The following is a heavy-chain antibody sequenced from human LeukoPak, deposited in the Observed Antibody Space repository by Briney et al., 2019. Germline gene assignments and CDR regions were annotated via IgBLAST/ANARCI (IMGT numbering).Heavy chain of an antibody. D-gene: IGHD1-26*01. Sequence: GGSLRLSCAASGFTFSSYEMNWVRQAPGKGLEWVPYISSSGSTIYYADSVKGRFTISRDNAKNSLYLQMNSLRAEGTAVYYCARDSGGSYSAHFDYWGQGTLVTVSS. CDR2: ISSSGSTI. CDR1: GFTFSSYE. V-gene: IGHV3-48*03. CDR3: ARDSGGSYSAHFDY. J-gene: IGHJ4*02.